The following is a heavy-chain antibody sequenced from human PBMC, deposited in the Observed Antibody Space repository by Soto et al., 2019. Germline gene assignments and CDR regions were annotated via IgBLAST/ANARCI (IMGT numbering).Heavy chain of an antibody. CDR2: IDPSDSYT. CDR1: GYSFTSYW. V-gene: IGHV5-10-1*01. Sequence: GEALKISWKGSGYSFTSYWISWVRQMPGKGLEWMGRIDPSDSYTNYSPSFQGHVTISADKSISTAYLQWSSLKASDTAMYYCARDGDGSSWYYYYGMDVWGQGTTVTVSS. J-gene: IGHJ6*02. D-gene: IGHD6-13*01. CDR3: ARDGDGSSWYYYYGMDV.